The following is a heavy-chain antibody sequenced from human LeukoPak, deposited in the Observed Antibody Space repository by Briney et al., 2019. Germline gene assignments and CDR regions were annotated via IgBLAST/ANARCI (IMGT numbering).Heavy chain of an antibody. D-gene: IGHD2-15*01. CDR2: VSYTGST. CDR1: DGSIGTYY. Sequence: SETLSLTCTVSDGSIGTYYWSWIRQPPGKGLEWIGYVSYTGSTNYRPSFQSRVTISVDTSKNQFSLKLTSVTAADTAVYYCARTSTDMVKGYNWFDPWGQGTLVTVSS. V-gene: IGHV4-59*01. CDR3: ARTSTDMVKGYNWFDP. J-gene: IGHJ5*02.